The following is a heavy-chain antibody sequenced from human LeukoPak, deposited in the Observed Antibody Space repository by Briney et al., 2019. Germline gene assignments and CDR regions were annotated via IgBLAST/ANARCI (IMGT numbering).Heavy chain of an antibody. Sequence: GESLKISCKGSGYSFTSYWIGWVRQMPGKGLEWMEIIYPGDSDTRYSPSFQGQVTISADKSISTAYLQWSSLKASDTAMYYCARFEQQLANRGDYWGQGTLVTVSS. CDR1: GYSFTSYW. J-gene: IGHJ4*02. V-gene: IGHV5-51*01. D-gene: IGHD6-13*01. CDR3: ARFEQQLANRGDY. CDR2: IYPGDSDT.